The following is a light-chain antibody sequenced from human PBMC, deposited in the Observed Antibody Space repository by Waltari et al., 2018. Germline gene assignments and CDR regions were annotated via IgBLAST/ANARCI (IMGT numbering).Light chain of an antibody. V-gene: IGKV1-5*03. CDR1: QSISNW. CDR3: QQYNSYSLLT. J-gene: IGKJ4*01. Sequence: DIQMTQSPSPPSTAARDRVTLTGRASQSISNWLAWYQQKPGKAPKLLLYKASTLESGVPSRFSGSGSGTEFTLTSSSLQPDDFATYYGQQYNSYSLLTFGGGTKVEIK. CDR2: KAS.